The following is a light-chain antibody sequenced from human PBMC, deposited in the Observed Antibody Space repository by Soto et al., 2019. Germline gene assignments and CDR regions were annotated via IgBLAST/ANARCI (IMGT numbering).Light chain of an antibody. Sequence: QSALTQPPSASGSPGHSFTISCTGTSSDVGGYNFVSWYQQHTGKAPKVIIYEVSKRPSGVPDRFSGSKSGNTASLTVSGIQAEDEADYYCSSYAGSNTLLFGGGTKVTVL. CDR1: SSDVGGYNF. J-gene: IGLJ2*01. CDR2: EVS. CDR3: SSYAGSNTLL. V-gene: IGLV2-8*01.